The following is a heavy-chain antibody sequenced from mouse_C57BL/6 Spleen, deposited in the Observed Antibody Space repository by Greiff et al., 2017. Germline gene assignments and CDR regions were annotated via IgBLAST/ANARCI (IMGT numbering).Heavy chain of an antibody. CDR1: GFTFSSYG. V-gene: IGHV5-6*01. CDR3: ARHYYGSSYDAMDY. CDR2: IRSGGSYT. D-gene: IGHD1-1*01. J-gene: IGHJ4*01. Sequence: EVKLVESGGDLVKPGGSLKLSCAASGFTFSSYGMSWVRQTPDKRLEWVATIRSGGSYTYYPDSVKGRFTISRDNAKNTLYLQMSSLKSEDTAMYYCARHYYGSSYDAMDYWGQGTSVTVSS.